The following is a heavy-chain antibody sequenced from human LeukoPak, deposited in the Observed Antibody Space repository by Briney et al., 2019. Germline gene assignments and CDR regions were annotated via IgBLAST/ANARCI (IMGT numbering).Heavy chain of an antibody. CDR2: ISGSGDST. J-gene: IGHJ4*02. CDR3: AKDFWSGYYPHY. CDR1: GFTFSNSA. D-gene: IGHD3-3*01. Sequence: PGGSLRLSCAASGFTFSNSAMSWVRQAPGKGLEWVSSISGSGDSTYYADSVKGRFTMSRDNSKNTLYLQMNSLRAEDTAVYYCAKDFWSGYYPHYWGQGPLVAVSS. V-gene: IGHV3-23*01.